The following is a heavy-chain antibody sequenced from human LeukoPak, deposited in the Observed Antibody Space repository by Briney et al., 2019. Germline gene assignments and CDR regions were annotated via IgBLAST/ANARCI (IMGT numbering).Heavy chain of an antibody. CDR1: GFTFSSYG. CDR2: IWYDGSNK. V-gene: IGHV3-33*06. Sequence: GSLRLSCAASGFTFSSYGMHWVRQAPGKGLERVAVIWYDGSNKYFADSVKGRFTISRDHSNNTLYLQMNSLRAEDTAVYYCAKDGGAYQLLNNWFDPWGPGTLVTVSS. J-gene: IGHJ5*02. D-gene: IGHD2-2*01. CDR3: AKDGGAYQLLNNWFDP.